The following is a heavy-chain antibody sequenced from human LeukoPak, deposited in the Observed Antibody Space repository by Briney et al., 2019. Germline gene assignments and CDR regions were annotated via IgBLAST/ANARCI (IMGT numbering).Heavy chain of an antibody. V-gene: IGHV1-69*06. CDR1: GGTFSSYA. D-gene: IGHD4-17*01. J-gene: IGHJ5*02. Sequence: GASVKVSCKASGGTFSSYAISWVRQAPGQGLEWMGGIIPIFGTANYAQKFQGRVTITADKSTSTAYMELSSLRSEDTAVYYCARAATVTTLIPSWFDPWGQGTLVTVSS. CDR3: ARAATVTTLIPSWFDP. CDR2: IIPIFGTA.